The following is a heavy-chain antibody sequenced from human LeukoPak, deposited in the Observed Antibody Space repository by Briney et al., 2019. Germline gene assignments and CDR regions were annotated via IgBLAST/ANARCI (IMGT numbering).Heavy chain of an antibody. CDR2: ISGSAITT. J-gene: IGHJ6*04. V-gene: IGHV3-23*01. Sequence: GGSLRLSCAVSGFTFSNYAMTWVRQAPGKGLEWVSAISGSAITTYYADSVKGRFTISRDNAKNSLYLQMNSLRAEDTAVYYCAELGITMIGGVWGKGTTVTISS. D-gene: IGHD3-10*02. CDR1: GFTFSNYA. CDR3: AELGITMIGGV.